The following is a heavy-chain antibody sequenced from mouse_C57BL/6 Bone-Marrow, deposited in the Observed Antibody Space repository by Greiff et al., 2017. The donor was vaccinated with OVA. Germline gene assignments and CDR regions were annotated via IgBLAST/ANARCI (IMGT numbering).Heavy chain of an antibody. CDR1: GYTFTDYY. J-gene: IGHJ1*03. D-gene: IGHD4-1*02. CDR3: ARCQLGRGYFDV. V-gene: IGHV1-26*01. CDR2: INPNNGGT. Sequence: VQLQQSGPELVKPGASVKISCKASGYTFTDYYMNWVKQSHGKSLEWIGDINPNNGGTSYNQKFKGKATLTVDKSSSTAYMEPRSLTSEDSAVYYCARCQLGRGYFDVWGTGTTVTVSS.